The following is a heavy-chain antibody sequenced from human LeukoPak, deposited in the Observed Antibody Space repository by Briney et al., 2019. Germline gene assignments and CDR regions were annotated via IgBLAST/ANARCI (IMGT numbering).Heavy chain of an antibody. D-gene: IGHD3-22*01. CDR3: ARGIYYYDSSASGY. V-gene: IGHV1-18*01. CDR2: ISAYNGNT. J-gene: IGHJ4*02. CDR1: GYTFTSYG. Sequence: ASVKVSCKASGYTFTSYGISWVRQAPGQGLEWMGWISAYNGNTNYAQKLQGRVTMTTDTSTSTAYMELRSLRSDDTAVYYCARGIYYYDSSASGYWGQGTLVTVSS.